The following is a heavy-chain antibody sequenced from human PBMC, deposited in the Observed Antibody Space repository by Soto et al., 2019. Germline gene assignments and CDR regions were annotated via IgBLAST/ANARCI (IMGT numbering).Heavy chain of an antibody. Sequence: QVQLQESGPGLVKPSQTLSLTCTVSGGSISSVDYYWNWIRQLPGKGLEWIGYIYHTWSTYYNPSLKSRLLILVDTSKNQFSLRLTALTAADTAVYYCAREQVPTLDYYGMDVWGQGTTVTVSS. V-gene: IGHV4-31*03. J-gene: IGHJ6*02. CDR3: AREQVPTLDYYGMDV. CDR1: GGSISSVDYY. CDR2: IYHTWST.